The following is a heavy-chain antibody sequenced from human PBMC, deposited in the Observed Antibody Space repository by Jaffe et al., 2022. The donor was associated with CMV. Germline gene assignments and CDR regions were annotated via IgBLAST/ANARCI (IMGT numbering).Heavy chain of an antibody. CDR2: ITWNSDTT. D-gene: IGHD3-10*01. CDR1: GFIFDDYA. Sequence: EVQLVESGGGFIQPGRSLRLSCAASGFIFDDYAMHWVRQAPGKGLEWVSFITWNSDTTDYADSVKGRFSISRDNDKNFLFLQMNSLRPEDTAVYYCAKGRSIVRGFDFDYWGQGILVTVSS. V-gene: IGHV3-9*01. CDR3: AKGRSIVRGFDFDY. J-gene: IGHJ4*02.